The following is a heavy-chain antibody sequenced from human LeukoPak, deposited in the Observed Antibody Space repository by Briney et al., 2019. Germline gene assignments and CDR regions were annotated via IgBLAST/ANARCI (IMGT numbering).Heavy chain of an antibody. J-gene: IGHJ4*02. CDR2: ISWNSGSI. CDR1: GFTFDDYA. CDR3: AKGYQLLSTPTFDY. D-gene: IGHD2-2*01. V-gene: IGHV3-9*03. Sequence: PGRSLRLSCAASGFTFDDYAMHWVRHAPGKGLEWVSGISWNSGSIGYADSVKGRFTISRDNAKNSLYLQMNSLRAEDMALYYCAKGYQLLSTPTFDYWGQGTLVTVSS.